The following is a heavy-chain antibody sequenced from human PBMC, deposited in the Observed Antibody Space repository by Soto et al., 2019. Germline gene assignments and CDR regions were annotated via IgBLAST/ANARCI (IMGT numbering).Heavy chain of an antibody. CDR2: IRAYNGNT. V-gene: IGHV1-18*01. CDR1: GYTFTSYG. D-gene: IGHD3-10*01. Sequence: QVQLVQSGAEVKKPGASVKVSCKASGYTFTSYGISWVRQAPGQGLEWMGWIRAYNGNTNYAQNLQGRVTMTTDTSTSTAYMELRSLRSDDTAVYYCASSWFGESPRDYYYSGMDVWGQGTTVTVSS. J-gene: IGHJ6*02. CDR3: ASSWFGESPRDYYYSGMDV.